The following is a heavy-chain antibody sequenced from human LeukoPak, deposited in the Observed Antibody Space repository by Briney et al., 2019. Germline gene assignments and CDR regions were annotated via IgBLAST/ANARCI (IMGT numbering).Heavy chain of an antibody. Sequence: GASVKVSCKASGYTFTSYDINWVRQAPGQGLEWMGWMNPNSGITGYAQKFQGRVTMTRNTSISTAYMELSSLRSEDTAVYYCARGNPLGLEWFEDAFDIWGQGTMVTVSS. V-gene: IGHV1-8*01. CDR1: GYTFTSYD. D-gene: IGHD3-3*01. CDR2: MNPNSGIT. J-gene: IGHJ3*02. CDR3: ARGNPLGLEWFEDAFDI.